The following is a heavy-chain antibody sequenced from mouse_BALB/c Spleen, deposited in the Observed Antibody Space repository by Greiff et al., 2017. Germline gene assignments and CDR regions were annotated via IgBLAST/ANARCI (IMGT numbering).Heavy chain of an antibody. Sequence: VKVVESGPGLVAPSQSLSITCTVSGFSLTSYGVHWVRQPPGKGLEWLGVIWAGGSTNYNSALMSRLSISKDNSKSQVFLKMNSLQTDDTAMYYCAREDSSGYWFAYWGQGTLVTVSA. CDR2: IWAGGST. J-gene: IGHJ3*01. CDR1: GFSLTSYG. V-gene: IGHV2-9*02. CDR3: AREDSSGYWFAY. D-gene: IGHD3-2*01.